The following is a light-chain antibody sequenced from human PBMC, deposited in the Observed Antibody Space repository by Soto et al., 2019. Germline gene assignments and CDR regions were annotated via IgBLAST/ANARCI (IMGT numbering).Light chain of an antibody. CDR3: SSYAGSKNSV. CDR2: EVS. J-gene: IGLJ3*02. CDR1: SSDVGGYNY. V-gene: IGLV2-8*01. Sequence: QSALTHPPSASGSPGQSVTISCTETSSDVGGYNYVSWYQQHPDKAPKLMIYEVSKRPSGVPDRFSGSKSGNTASLTVSGLQAEDEADYYCSSYAGSKNSVFGGGTKLTVL.